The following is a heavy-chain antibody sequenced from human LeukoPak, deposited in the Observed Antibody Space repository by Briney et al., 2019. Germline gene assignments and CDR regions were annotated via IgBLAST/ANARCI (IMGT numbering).Heavy chain of an antibody. CDR2: IWYDGSNK. V-gene: IGHV3-33*01. J-gene: IGHJ4*02. Sequence: PGRSLRLSCAASGFTFSSYGMHWVRQAPGKGLEWVAVIWYDGSNKYYADSVKGRFTISRDNAKNTLYLQMNSLRAEDTAVYYCARVRLYYDSSGYQDYWGQGTLVTVSS. CDR1: GFTFSSYG. CDR3: ARVRLYYDSSGYQDY. D-gene: IGHD3-22*01.